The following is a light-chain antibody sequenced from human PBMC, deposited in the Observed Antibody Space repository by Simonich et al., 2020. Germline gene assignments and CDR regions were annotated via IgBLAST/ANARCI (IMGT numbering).Light chain of an antibody. V-gene: IGKV4-1*01. CDR1: QSVLYSPNNKNY. Sequence: DIVMTQSPDSLAVSLGERATINCKSSQSVLYSPNNKNYLAWYHKKPGQPPKLLIYWASTRESGVPDRFSGSGSGTDFTLTISSLQAEDVAVYYCQQYYSTPYTFGQGTKLEIK. J-gene: IGKJ2*01. CDR3: QQYYSTPYT. CDR2: WAS.